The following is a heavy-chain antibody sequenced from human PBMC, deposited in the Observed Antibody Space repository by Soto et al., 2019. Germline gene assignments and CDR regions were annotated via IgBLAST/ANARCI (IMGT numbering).Heavy chain of an antibody. CDR3: TRDAYYDFWSGYSGYYYYYMDV. CDR2: LNGDGSST. D-gene: IGHD3-3*01. J-gene: IGHJ6*03. V-gene: IGHV3-74*01. CDR1: GFTFSTYW. Sequence: EVQLVECGGGLVQPGGSLRLSCAASGFTFSTYWMHWVRQAPGKVLVWVSRLNGDGSSTSYADSVKGRFTISRDNAKNTLYLQMNSLIAEDTAVYYCTRDAYYDFWSGYSGYYYYYMDVWGKGTTVTVSS.